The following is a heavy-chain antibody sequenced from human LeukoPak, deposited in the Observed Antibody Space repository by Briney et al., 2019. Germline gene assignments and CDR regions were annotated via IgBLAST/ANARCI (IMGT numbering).Heavy chain of an antibody. CDR2: IRYDGSNK. D-gene: IGHD6-13*01. Sequence: PGGSLRLSCAASGFTFSSYGMHWVRQAPGKGLKWVAFIRYDGSNKYYADSVEGRFTISRDNSKNTLYLQMNSLRAEDTAVYYCAPLGAAAGTGKYFQHWGQGTLVTVSS. J-gene: IGHJ1*01. V-gene: IGHV3-30*02. CDR3: APLGAAAGTGKYFQH. CDR1: GFTFSSYG.